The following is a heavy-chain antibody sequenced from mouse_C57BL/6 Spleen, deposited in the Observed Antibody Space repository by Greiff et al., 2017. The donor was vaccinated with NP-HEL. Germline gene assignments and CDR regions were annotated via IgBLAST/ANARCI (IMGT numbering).Heavy chain of an antibody. CDR3: ARSPSYGSSWFAY. Sequence: QVQLQQPGAELVKPGASVKLSCKASGYTFTSYWVHWVKQRPGQGLEWIGMIHPNSGSTNYNEKFKSKATLTVDKSSSTAYMQLSSLTSEDSAVYYCARSPSYGSSWFAYWGQGTLVTVSA. V-gene: IGHV1-64*01. CDR2: IHPNSGST. J-gene: IGHJ3*01. D-gene: IGHD1-1*01. CDR1: GYTFTSYW.